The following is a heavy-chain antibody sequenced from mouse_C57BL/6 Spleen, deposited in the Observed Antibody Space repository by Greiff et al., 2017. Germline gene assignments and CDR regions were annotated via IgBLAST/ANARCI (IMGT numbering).Heavy chain of an antibody. CDR1: GYTFTSYW. V-gene: IGHV1-69*01. CDR3: ARSGYCGSSWFAY. J-gene: IGHJ3*01. D-gene: IGHD1-1*01. CDR2: IDPSDSYT. Sequence: QVQLQQPGAELVMPGASVKLSCKASGYTFTSYWMHWVKQRPGQGLEWIGEIDPSDSYTNYNQKFKGKSTLTVDKSSSTAYMQLSSLTSEDSAVYYCARSGYCGSSWFAYWGQGTLVTVSA.